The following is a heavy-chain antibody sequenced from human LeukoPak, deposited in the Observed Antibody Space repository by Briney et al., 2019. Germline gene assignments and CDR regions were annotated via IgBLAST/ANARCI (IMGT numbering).Heavy chain of an antibody. Sequence: GASVKVSCKASGYTFTSYGISWVRQAPGQGLEWMGWISAYNGNTNYAQKLQGRVTMTRDTSISTAYMELSRLRSDDTAVYYCARDLGLTMVRGVISGLPKNWFDPWGQGTLVTVSS. J-gene: IGHJ5*02. V-gene: IGHV1-18*01. CDR3: ARDLGLTMVRGVISGLPKNWFDP. CDR2: ISAYNGNT. CDR1: GYTFTSYG. D-gene: IGHD3-10*01.